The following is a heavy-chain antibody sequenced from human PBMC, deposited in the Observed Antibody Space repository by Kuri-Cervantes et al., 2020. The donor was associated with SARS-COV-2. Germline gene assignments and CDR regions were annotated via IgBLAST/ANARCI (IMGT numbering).Heavy chain of an antibody. CDR2: ISAYNGNT. J-gene: IGHJ4*02. V-gene: IGHV1-18*01. CDR1: GYTFTSYG. D-gene: IGHD2-15*01. Sequence: ASVKVSCKASGYTFTSYGISWVRQAPGQGLEWMGWISAYNGNTNYAQKLQGRVTMTTDTSTSTAYMELRSLRSDDTAVYYCARVYCSGGSCYSLDYWGQGTLVTSPQ. CDR3: ARVYCSGGSCYSLDY.